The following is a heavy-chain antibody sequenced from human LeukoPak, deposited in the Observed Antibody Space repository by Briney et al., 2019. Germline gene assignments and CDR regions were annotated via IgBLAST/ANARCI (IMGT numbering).Heavy chain of an antibody. D-gene: IGHD3-9*01. V-gene: IGHV3-21*01. CDR3: ARDPGRLVIIRVAANWFDP. J-gene: IGHJ5*02. CDR2: ISSSSSYI. Sequence: GGSLRLSCAASGFTCSSYSMNWVRQAPGKGLEWVSSISSSSSYIYYADSVKGRFTISRDNAKNSLYLQMNSLRAEDTAVYYCARDPGRLVIIRVAANWFDPWGQGTLVTVSS. CDR1: GFTCSSYS.